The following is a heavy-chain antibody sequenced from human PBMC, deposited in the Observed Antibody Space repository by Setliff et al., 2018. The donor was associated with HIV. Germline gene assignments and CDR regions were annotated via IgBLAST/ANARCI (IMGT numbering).Heavy chain of an antibody. V-gene: IGHV1-2*04. CDR1: GYMFTAYY. J-gene: IGHJ4*02. CDR3: ARDYYGSSGYPIATYYFDY. Sequence: ASVKVSCKTSGYMFTAYYIHWVRQAPGQGLEWMGWINPNSGGTNFAQKFQGWVTMTRDTSISTAYMELSRLRSDDTAVYYCARDYYGSSGYPIATYYFDYWGQGTLVTVSS. CDR2: INPNSGGT. D-gene: IGHD3-22*01.